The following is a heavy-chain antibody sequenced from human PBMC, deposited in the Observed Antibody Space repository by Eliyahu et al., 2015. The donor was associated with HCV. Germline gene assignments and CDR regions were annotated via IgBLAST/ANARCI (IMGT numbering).Heavy chain of an antibody. CDR3: ASGGGGIAVAGTGGWFDP. Sequence: QVRLQESGPGLVKPSETLSLTCTVSGGSXXTYXWXWIRQPPGKGLEWXGYXHYSGSTNYTPPLKSRXTMSVDTSKNQFSLXLTSVTAADTAVYYCASGGGGIAVAGTGGWFDPWGQGTLVTVSS. CDR1: GGSXXTYX. J-gene: IGHJ5*02. V-gene: IGHV4-59*01. CDR2: XHYSGST. D-gene: IGHD6-19*01.